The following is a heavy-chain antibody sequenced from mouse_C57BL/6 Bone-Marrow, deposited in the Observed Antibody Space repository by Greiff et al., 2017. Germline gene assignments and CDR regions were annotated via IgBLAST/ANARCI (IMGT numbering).Heavy chain of an antibody. Sequence: EVKLMESGGGLVKPGGSLKLSCAASGFTFSSYAMSWVRQTPEKRLEWVATISDGGSYTYYPDNVKGRFTISRDNAKNNLYLQMSHLKSEDTAMYYCARGNYGSRPFAYWGQGTLVTVSA. CDR2: ISDGGSYT. CDR1: GFTFSSYA. D-gene: IGHD1-1*01. CDR3: ARGNYGSRPFAY. V-gene: IGHV5-4*03. J-gene: IGHJ3*01.